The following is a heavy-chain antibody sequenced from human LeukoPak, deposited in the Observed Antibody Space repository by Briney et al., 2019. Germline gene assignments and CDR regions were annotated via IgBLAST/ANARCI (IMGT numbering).Heavy chain of an antibody. Sequence: SVKVSCKASGGTFSSYAISWVRQAPGQGLEWMGRIIPILGIANYAQKFQGRVTITADKSTSTAYMELSSLRSEDTAVYYCASRNERGEYDFQTYGMDVWGQGTTVTVSS. CDR1: GGTFSSYA. CDR2: IIPILGIA. D-gene: IGHD3-3*01. V-gene: IGHV1-69*04. J-gene: IGHJ6*02. CDR3: ASRNERGEYDFQTYGMDV.